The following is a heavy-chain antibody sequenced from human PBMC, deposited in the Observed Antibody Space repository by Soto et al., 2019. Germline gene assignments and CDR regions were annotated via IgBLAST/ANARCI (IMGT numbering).Heavy chain of an antibody. J-gene: IGHJ3*02. V-gene: IGHV4-59*01. CDR3: ARTYDGSGPNSGGYGFDI. CDR2: IYYSGT. Sequence: QVQLQESGPGLVKPSETLSLTCSVSGGSISSYYWSWIRQPPGKGLEWIAYIYYSGTSYNPSLKSRVSLSLDTPKNQFSLELSSVTAADTAVYYCARTYDGSGPNSGGYGFDIWGQGTLVTVSS. D-gene: IGHD3-22*01. CDR1: GGSISSYY.